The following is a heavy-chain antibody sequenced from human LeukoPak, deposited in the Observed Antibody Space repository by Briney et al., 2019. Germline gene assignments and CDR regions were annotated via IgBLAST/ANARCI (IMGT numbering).Heavy chain of an antibody. J-gene: IGHJ4*02. CDR3: ARGGIIRGLFDY. CDR1: GGSFSGYY. V-gene: IGHV4-34*01. D-gene: IGHD3-10*01. Sequence: SETLSLTCAVYGGSFSGYYWSWIRQPPGKGLEWIGEINHSGSTNYNPSLKGRVTISVDRSKNQFSLMLSSVTAADTAVYYCARGGIIRGLFDYWGQGTLVTVSS. CDR2: INHSGST.